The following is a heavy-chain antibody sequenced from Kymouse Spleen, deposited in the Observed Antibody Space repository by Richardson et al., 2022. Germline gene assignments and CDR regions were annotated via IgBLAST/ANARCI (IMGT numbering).Heavy chain of an antibody. J-gene: IGHJ6*02. Sequence: EVQLVESGGGVVRPGGSLRLSCAASGFTFDDYGMSWVRQAPGKGLEWVSGINWNGGSTGYADSVKGRFTISRDNAKNSLYLQMNSLRAEDTALYYCARDPTLGYCSSTSCYGMDVWGQGTTVTVSS. CDR3: ARDPTLGYCSSTSCYGMDV. V-gene: IGHV3-20*d01. D-gene: IGHD2-2*02. CDR2: INWNGGST. CDR1: GFTFDDYG.